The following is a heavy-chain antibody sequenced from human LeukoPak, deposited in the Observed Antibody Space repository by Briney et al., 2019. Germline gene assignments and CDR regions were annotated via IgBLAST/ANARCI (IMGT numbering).Heavy chain of an antibody. CDR1: GGSFSGYY. CDR3: ARGIVSGGPARTFDY. V-gene: IGHV4-34*01. D-gene: IGHD2-15*01. J-gene: IGHJ4*02. Sequence: PSETLSLTCAVYGGSFSGYYWSWIRQPPGKGLEWIGEINHSGSTNYNPSLKSRVTISVDTSKNQFSLKLSSVTAADTAVYYCARGIVSGGPARTFDYWGQGTLVTVSS. CDR2: INHSGST.